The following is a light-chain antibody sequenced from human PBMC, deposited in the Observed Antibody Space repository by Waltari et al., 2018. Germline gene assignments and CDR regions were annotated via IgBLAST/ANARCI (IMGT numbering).Light chain of an antibody. CDR3: SAFAGSNNFGV. J-gene: IGLJ3*02. CDR1: RRDLGVSHF. V-gene: IGLV2-8*01. Sequence: QSALPQPPSASGSPGQSVTISCPGTRRDLGVSHFFPWYQQRPGKAPRFLIYDVNKRPSGVSDRFSGSKSGNTASLTVSGLQPDDEATYYCSAFAGSNNFGVFGGGTKLTVL. CDR2: DVN.